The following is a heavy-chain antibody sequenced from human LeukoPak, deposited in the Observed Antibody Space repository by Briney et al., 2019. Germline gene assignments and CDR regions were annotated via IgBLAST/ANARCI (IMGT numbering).Heavy chain of an antibody. V-gene: IGHV1-8*03. CDR3: ARGLSPLWGGATDAFDI. J-gene: IGHJ3*02. CDR1: GYTFTSYD. D-gene: IGHD3-16*01. Sequence: ASVKVSCKASGYTFTSYDINWVRQATGQGLEWMGWMNPSSGNTGYAQKFQGRVTITRNTSISTAYMELSSLRSEDTAVYYCARGLSPLWGGATDAFDIWGQGTMVTVSS. CDR2: MNPSSGNT.